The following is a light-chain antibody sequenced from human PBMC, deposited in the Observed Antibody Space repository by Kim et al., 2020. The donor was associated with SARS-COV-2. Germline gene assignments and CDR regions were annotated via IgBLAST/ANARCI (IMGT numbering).Light chain of an antibody. V-gene: IGKV3-11*01. CDR1: QSISIY. CDR2: DAS. CDR3: QQHYSWPLT. Sequence: PGERATLSCRASQSISIYLAWYQQKPGQAPRLLIYDASNRADGIPARFSGSGSGTDFTLTSDRLEPEDFAVYYCQQHYSWPLTFGGGTKVDIK. J-gene: IGKJ4*01.